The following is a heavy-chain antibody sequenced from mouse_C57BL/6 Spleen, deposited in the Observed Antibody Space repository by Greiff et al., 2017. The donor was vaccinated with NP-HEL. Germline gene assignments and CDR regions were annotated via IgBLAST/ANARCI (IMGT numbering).Heavy chain of an antibody. J-gene: IGHJ3*01. D-gene: IGHD3-3*01. CDR3: ARGGTPPAY. CDR1: GYTFTSYW. V-gene: IGHV1-69*01. CDR2: IDPSDSYT. Sequence: VQLQQPGAELVMPGASVKLSCKASGYTFTSYWMHWVKQRPGQGLEWIGEIDPSDSYTNYNQKFKGKSTLTVDKSSSTAYMQLSSLTSEDSAVYYCARGGTPPAYWGQGTLVTVSA.